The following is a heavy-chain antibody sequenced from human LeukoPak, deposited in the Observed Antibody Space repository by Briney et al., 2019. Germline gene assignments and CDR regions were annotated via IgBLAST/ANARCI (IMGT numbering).Heavy chain of an antibody. D-gene: IGHD3-22*01. V-gene: IGHV4-30-2*01. Sequence: SETLSLTCAVSGGSISSGGYSWSWIRQPPGKGLEWIGYICHSGSTYYNPSLKSRVTISVDRSKNQFSLELSSVTAADTAVYYCASSDADGPKYYYDSSGYTVYYWGQGTLVTVSS. J-gene: IGHJ4*02. CDR1: GGSISSGGYS. CDR2: ICHSGST. CDR3: ASSDADGPKYYYDSSGYTVYY.